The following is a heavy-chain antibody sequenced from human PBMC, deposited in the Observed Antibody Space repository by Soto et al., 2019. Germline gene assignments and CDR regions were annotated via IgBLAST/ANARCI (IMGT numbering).Heavy chain of an antibody. D-gene: IGHD3-10*01. CDR1: GFTFSNYV. J-gene: IGHJ4*02. CDR3: AKDLAHGAGDYFDY. CDR2: ISGSGDNT. Sequence: GGSLRLSCAASGFTFSNYVMSWVRQAPGKGLEWVSSISGSGDNTYYADSVKGRFTISRDNSKNTLYLQMNSLRAEDTAVYYCAKDLAHGAGDYFDYWGQGTLVTVSS. V-gene: IGHV3-23*01.